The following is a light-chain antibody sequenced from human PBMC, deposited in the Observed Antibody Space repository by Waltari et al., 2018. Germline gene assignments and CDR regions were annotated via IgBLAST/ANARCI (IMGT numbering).Light chain of an antibody. J-gene: IGKJ1*01. CDR2: AAS. Sequence: DIQLTQSPSFLSASVGDRVTITCRACQGISSYLAWYQQQPGKAPKLLIYAASTLQSGVPSRFSGSGTGTEFTLTISSLQPEDSGTYYCQQLNSYPLTFGQATKVEI. CDR1: QGISSY. V-gene: IGKV1-9*01. CDR3: QQLNSYPLT.